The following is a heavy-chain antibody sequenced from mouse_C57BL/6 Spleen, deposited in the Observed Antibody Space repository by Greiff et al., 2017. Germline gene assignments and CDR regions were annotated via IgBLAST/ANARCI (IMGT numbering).Heavy chain of an antibody. CDR3: ARGYYDYDGGGYYYAMDY. J-gene: IGHJ4*01. V-gene: IGHV14-3*01. CDR2: IDPANGNT. D-gene: IGHD2-4*01. CDR1: GFNIKNTY. Sequence: EVQGVESVAELVRPGASVKLSCTASGFNIKNTYMHWVKQRPEQGLEWIGRIDPANGNTKYAPKFQGKATITADTSSNTAYLQLSSLTSEDTAIYYCARGYYDYDGGGYYYAMDYWGQGTSVTVSS.